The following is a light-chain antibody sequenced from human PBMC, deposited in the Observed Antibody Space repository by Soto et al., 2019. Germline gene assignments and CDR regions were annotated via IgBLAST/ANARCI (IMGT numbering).Light chain of an antibody. V-gene: IGKV1-39*01. CDR3: QQSYSTPIT. CDR2: ASS. J-gene: IGKJ5*01. CDR1: QNIKNY. Sequence: DIQMTQSPSSLSASVGDIVTVTCRAIQNIKNYLNWYQQKPGKAPKLLIYASSSLQSGVPSRFSGSGSGADFILTISSLQSEDFATYYCQQSYSTPITFGQGTRLEIK.